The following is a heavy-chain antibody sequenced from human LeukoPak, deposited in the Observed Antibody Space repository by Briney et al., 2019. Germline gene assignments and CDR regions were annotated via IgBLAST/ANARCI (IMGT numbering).Heavy chain of an antibody. CDR2: TYYRSKWYN. J-gene: IGHJ4*02. CDR3: ARDRGAFTWNSRFDY. CDR1: GDSVSSNNVV. Sequence: SQTLSPTCAISGDSVSSNNVVWSWIRQSPSRGLEWLGRTYYRSKWYNDYAVSVKSRITINPDTSKNQFSLQLNSVTPEDTAVYYCARDRGAFTWNSRFDYWGQGTLVTVSS. V-gene: IGHV6-1*01. D-gene: IGHD1-7*01.